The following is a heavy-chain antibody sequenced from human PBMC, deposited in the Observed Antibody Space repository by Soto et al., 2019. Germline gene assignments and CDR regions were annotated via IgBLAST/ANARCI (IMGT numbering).Heavy chain of an antibody. CDR2: ISYDGSNK. Sequence: QVQLVESGGDVVQPGGSLRLSCAASGFTFSNYIFYWVRQAPGKGPEWVAAISYDGSNKQYADSVKGRFAISRDNPGNSLDLQMNSLRGDDTALYYCARGDTYYGMDVWGQGTTVIVS. CDR3: ARGDTYYGMDV. CDR1: GFTFSNYI. V-gene: IGHV3-30*09. J-gene: IGHJ6*02.